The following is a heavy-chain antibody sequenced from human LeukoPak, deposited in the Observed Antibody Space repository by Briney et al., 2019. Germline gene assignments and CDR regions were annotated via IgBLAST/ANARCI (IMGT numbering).Heavy chain of an antibody. J-gene: IGHJ4*02. V-gene: IGHV3-9*01. Sequence: PGGSLTLSCAASGFTFDDYAMHWVRQAPGKGLEWVSGISWNSGSIGYADSVKGRFTISRDNAKNSLYLQMNSLRAEDTAVYYCARDDNTGYWGQGTLVTVSS. CDR1: GFTFDDYA. CDR3: ARDDNTGY. D-gene: IGHD1-14*01. CDR2: ISWNSGSI.